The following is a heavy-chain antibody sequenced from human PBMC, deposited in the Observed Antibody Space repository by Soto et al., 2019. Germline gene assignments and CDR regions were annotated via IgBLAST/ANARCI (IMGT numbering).Heavy chain of an antibody. CDR2: ITSSSDTI. V-gene: IGHV3-48*01. CDR3: ARGDPYYGMDV. J-gene: IGHJ6*02. CDR1: GFTFSSFH. Sequence: GGSLRLSCAASGFTFSSFHMNWVRQAPGRGLEWVAYITSSSDTIYYSDSVKGRFTISRDNGKNTLYLEMNSLRGEDTAVYSCARGDPYYGMDVWGQGTTVTVSS.